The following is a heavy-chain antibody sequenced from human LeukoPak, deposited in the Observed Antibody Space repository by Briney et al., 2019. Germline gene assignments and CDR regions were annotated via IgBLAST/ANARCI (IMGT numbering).Heavy chain of an antibody. D-gene: IGHD6-13*01. V-gene: IGHV4-59*01. Sequence: SGPTLVNPSETLSLICTVSGGSIGDYYWTWIRQPPGNGLEWIGYIYHSGSANYKSSLKSRVTISLDTSKNQVSLKMKSVTAADTAVYYCARGPEGIAAPPWFDPWGQGTLVTVSS. CDR2: IYHSGSA. CDR1: GGSIGDYY. J-gene: IGHJ5*02. CDR3: ARGPEGIAAPPWFDP.